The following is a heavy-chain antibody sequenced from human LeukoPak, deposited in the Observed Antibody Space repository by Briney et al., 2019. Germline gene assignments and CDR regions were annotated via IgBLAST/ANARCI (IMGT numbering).Heavy chain of an antibody. CDR2: IKSETDGGTT. V-gene: IGHV3-15*07. CDR3: TTSGSY. CDR1: GFIFSSAW. Sequence: PGGSLRLSCAASGFIFSSAWMHWVRQAPGKGLEWVGRIKSETDGGTTDYAAPVKGRFTISRDDSKNTLYLQMSSLESEDTAVYYCTTSGSYWGQGTLVTVSS. J-gene: IGHJ4*02.